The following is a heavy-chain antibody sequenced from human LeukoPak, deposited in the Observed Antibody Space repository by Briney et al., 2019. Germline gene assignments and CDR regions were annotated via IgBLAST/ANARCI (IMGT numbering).Heavy chain of an antibody. CDR1: GFTFSLYS. V-gene: IGHV3-21*01. D-gene: IGHD1-7*01. CDR3: ARPKTPGTTVFDAFDM. J-gene: IGHJ3*02. CDR2: ISSAGSYT. Sequence: PGGSLRLSCAASGFTFSLYSMAWVRQAPGKGLEWVSSISSAGSYTYYADSVKGRFTISRDNAKNSLYLQMNSLNVDDTADYYCARPKTPGTTVFDAFDMWGQGTVATVS.